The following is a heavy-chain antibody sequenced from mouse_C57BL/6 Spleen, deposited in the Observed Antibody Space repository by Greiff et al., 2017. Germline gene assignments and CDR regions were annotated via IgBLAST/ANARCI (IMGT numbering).Heavy chain of an antibody. J-gene: IGHJ1*03. CDR2: INYDGSST. CDR1: GFTFSDYY. D-gene: IGHD2-3*01. CDR3: ARDLDGYQASYWYFDV. V-gene: IGHV5-16*01. Sequence: EVQVVESEGGLVQPGSSMKLSCTASGFTFSDYYMAWVRQVPEKGLEWVANINYDGSSTYYLDSLKSRFIISRDNAKNILYLQMSSLKSEDTATYYCARDLDGYQASYWYFDVWGTGTTVTVSS.